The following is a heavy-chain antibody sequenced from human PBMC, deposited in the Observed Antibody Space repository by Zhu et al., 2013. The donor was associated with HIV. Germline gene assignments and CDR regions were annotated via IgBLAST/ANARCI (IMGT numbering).Heavy chain of an antibody. V-gene: IGHV4-4*02. Sequence: QVQLQESGPGLVRPSGTLSLTCAVSGDSISSSIWWSWVRQPPGKGLEWVGEIYHSGSTNYNSSLKSRVTISVDTSKNQFSLKLSSVTAADTAVYYCAGRIAAAGRGGWFDPGAREPWSPSPQ. CDR2: IYHSGST. D-gene: IGHD6-13*01. J-gene: IGHJ5*02. CDR3: AGRIAAAGRGGWFDP. CDR1: GDSISSSIW.